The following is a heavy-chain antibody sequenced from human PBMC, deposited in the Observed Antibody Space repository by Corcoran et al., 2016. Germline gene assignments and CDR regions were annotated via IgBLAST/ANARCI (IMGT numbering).Heavy chain of an antibody. J-gene: IGHJ4*02. CDR1: GDSVSTNSVE. CDR2: TYYRSKWYN. D-gene: IGHD6-19*01. Sequence: QVQLQQSGPGLVKPSQTLSLTCAISGDSVSTNSVEWNWIRQSPSRGLEWLGRTYYRSKWYNDYAVSVKSRIPINPDTSKNQFSLHLNSVTPEDTAVYYCAREVGEEYSSGWIYYFDYWGQGTLVTVSS. CDR3: AREVGEEYSSGWIYYFDY. V-gene: IGHV6-1*01.